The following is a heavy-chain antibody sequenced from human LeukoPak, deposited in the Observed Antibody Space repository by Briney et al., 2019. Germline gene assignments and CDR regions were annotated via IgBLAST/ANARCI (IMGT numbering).Heavy chain of an antibody. CDR2: ISGSGGST. CDR1: GFTFSSYA. V-gene: IGHV3-23*01. D-gene: IGHD6-13*01. Sequence: GGSLRLSCAASGFTFSSYAMSWVRQAPGKGLEWVSAISGSGGSTYYADSVKGRFTISRDNSKNTLYLQMNSLRAEDTAVYYCAKRVAAAGNYYYYGMDVWGQGTTVTVSS. CDR3: AKRVAAAGNYYYYGMDV. J-gene: IGHJ6*02.